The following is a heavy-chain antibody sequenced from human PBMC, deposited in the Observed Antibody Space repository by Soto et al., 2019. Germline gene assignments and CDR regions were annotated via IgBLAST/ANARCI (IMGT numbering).Heavy chain of an antibody. D-gene: IGHD1-26*01. CDR2: FYYTGSI. Sequence: PSETLSLTCTVSGGSVSSGNYYWSWIRQPPGRGLEWIGYFYYTGSINYNPSLKSRVTIFIDASKNQFSLTLYSVTAADTAVYYCARDLGGQIVDYWGQGTLVTVSS. J-gene: IGHJ4*02. V-gene: IGHV4-61*01. CDR3: ARDLGGQIVDY. CDR1: GGSVSSGNYY.